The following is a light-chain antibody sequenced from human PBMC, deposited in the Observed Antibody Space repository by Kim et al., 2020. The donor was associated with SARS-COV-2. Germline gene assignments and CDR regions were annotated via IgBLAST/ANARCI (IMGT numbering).Light chain of an antibody. Sequence: PGRSGTIACTGTISDVYNRVAWYQHHQGKAPNLMFYGVTNRPSGVPDRFSGSKSGNTASLTISGLQAEDEADYYCCAYPAAYTWVFGGGTQLTVL. CDR1: ISDVYNR. CDR2: GVT. J-gene: IGLJ3*02. CDR3: CAYPAAYTWV. V-gene: IGLV2-11*01.